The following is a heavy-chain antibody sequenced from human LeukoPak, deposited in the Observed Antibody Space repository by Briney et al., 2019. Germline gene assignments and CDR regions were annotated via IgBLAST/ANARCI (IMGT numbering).Heavy chain of an antibody. CDR1: GFIFSSYW. J-gene: IGHJ3*02. CDR2: IKDDGNEQ. D-gene: IGHD3-3*01. V-gene: IGHV3-7*01. CDR3: ARDPYFDAFDM. Sequence: PGGSLRLSCVAYGFIFSSYWMSWARQAPGKGLEWVANIKDDGNEQYYVDSVRGRFTIFRDNAKNSLYLQMNSLRAEDTAMYYCARDPYFDAFDMWGQGTMVTVSS.